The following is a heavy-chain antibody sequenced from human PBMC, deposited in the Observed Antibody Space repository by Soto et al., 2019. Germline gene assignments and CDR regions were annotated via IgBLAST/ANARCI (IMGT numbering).Heavy chain of an antibody. CDR3: ARGGLPKLRYFDWSPAVWFDP. J-gene: IGHJ5*02. V-gene: IGHV4-30-4*01. Sequence: SETLSLTCTVSGGSISSGDYYWICMRQPPGKGLELIGYIYYSGSTYYNPSLKSRVTISVDTSKNQFSLKLSSVTAADTAVYYCARGGLPKLRYFDWSPAVWFDPWGQGTLVTVSS. CDR2: IYYSGST. D-gene: IGHD3-9*01. CDR1: GGSISSGDYY.